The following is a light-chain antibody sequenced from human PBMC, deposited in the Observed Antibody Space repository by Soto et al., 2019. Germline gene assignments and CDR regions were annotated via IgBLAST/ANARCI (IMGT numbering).Light chain of an antibody. J-gene: IGLJ1*01. Sequence: QSALTQPRSVCGSPGQSVTISCTGTSSDVGGYNYVSWYQQHPGTAPKLMIYDVSMRPSGVPDRFSGSKSGNTASLTISGLQAEDEADYYCCSYAGSYTLYVFGTGTKLTVL. CDR3: CSYAGSYTLYV. CDR2: DVS. V-gene: IGLV2-11*01. CDR1: SSDVGGYNY.